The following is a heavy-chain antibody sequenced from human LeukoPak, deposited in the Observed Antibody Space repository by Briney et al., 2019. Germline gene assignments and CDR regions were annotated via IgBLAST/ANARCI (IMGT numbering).Heavy chain of an antibody. CDR2: IFHSGSA. CDR1: GYSISSGYQ. V-gene: IGHV4-38-2*02. CDR3: ARDPRWLTPDCTSTSCYENYFDP. D-gene: IGHD2-2*01. Sequence: SETLSLTCSVSGYSISSGYQWAWIRPSPGKGLEWIGIIFHSGSAHYNPSLKSRVTISVDTSRNQFSLKLNSVSATDTAVYYCARDPRWLTPDCTSTSCYENYFDPWGQGTLVTVSS. J-gene: IGHJ5*02.